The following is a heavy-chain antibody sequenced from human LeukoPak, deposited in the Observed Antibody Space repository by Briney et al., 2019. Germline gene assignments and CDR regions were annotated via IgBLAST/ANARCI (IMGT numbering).Heavy chain of an antibody. CDR3: AREKLGRITMVRGVIDY. D-gene: IGHD3-10*01. CDR2: IYHSGST. Sequence: SETLSLTCTVSGGSISSYYWSWIRQPPGKGLEWIGYIYHSGSTYYNPSLKSRVTISVDRSKNQFSLKLSSVTAADTAVYYCAREKLGRITMVRGVIDYWGQGTLVTVSS. J-gene: IGHJ4*02. CDR1: GGSISSYY. V-gene: IGHV4-59*12.